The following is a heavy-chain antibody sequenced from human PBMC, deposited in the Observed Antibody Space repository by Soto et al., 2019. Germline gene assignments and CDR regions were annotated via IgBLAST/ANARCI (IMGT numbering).Heavy chain of an antibody. CDR1: GFTFSSYA. J-gene: IGHJ4*02. V-gene: IGHV3-23*01. CDR3: AKSGRDYYDSSGYYPEEFDY. Sequence: EVQLLESGGGLVQPGGSLRLSCAASGFTFSSYAMSWFRQAPGKGLEWVSAISGSGGSTYYADSVKGRFTISRDNSKNTLYLQMNSLRAEDTAVYYCAKSGRDYYDSSGYYPEEFDYWGQGTLVTVSS. D-gene: IGHD3-22*01. CDR2: ISGSGGST.